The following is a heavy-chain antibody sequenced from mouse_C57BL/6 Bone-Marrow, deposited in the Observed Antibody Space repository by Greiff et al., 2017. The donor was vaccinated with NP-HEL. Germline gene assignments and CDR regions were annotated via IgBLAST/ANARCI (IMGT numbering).Heavy chain of an antibody. V-gene: IGHV5-4*03. D-gene: IGHD1-1*01. CDR2: ISDGGSYT. CDR3: ARGRYYGSSLDY. J-gene: IGHJ2*01. Sequence: EVKLMESGGGLVKPGGSLKLSCAASGFTFSSYAMSWVRQTPEKRLEWVATISDGGSYTYYPDNVKGRFTISRDNAKNNLYLQMSHLKSEDTAMYYCARGRYYGSSLDYWGQGTTLTVSS. CDR1: GFTFSSYA.